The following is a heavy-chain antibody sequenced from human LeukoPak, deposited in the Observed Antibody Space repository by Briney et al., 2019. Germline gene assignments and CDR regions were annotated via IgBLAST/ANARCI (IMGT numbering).Heavy chain of an antibody. CDR2: FDPEDGET. V-gene: IGHV1-24*01. J-gene: IGHJ4*02. CDR1: GYTLTELS. CDR3: ATFAWNSSDY. Sequence: GASVKVSCKVSGYTLTELSMHWVRQAPGKGLEWLGGFDPEDGETVYAQKFQGRVTMTEDTSTDTAYMELSSLRSEDTPGYNCATFAWNSSDYWGQGTLATVPS.